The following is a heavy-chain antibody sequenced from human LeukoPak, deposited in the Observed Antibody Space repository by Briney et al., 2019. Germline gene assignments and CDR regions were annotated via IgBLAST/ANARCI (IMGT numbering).Heavy chain of an antibody. V-gene: IGHV1-18*01. Sequence: VASVRVSCKASGYTFTSYGISWVRQAPGQGLEWMGWISAYNGNTNYAQKLQGRVTMTTDTSTSTAYMELRSLRSDDTAVYYCARVLYSSGWSDAFDIWSQGTMVTVSS. J-gene: IGHJ3*02. CDR1: GYTFTSYG. CDR3: ARVLYSSGWSDAFDI. D-gene: IGHD6-19*01. CDR2: ISAYNGNT.